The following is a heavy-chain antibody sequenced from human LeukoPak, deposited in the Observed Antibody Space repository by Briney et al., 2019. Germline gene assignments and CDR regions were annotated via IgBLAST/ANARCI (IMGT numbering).Heavy chain of an antibody. J-gene: IGHJ5*02. CDR3: ARAGGRSWFDP. V-gene: IGHV1-2*06. CDR1: GYNFTDKY. Sequence: ASVKVSRKASGYNFTDKYMHWVRQAPGQGLEWMGRINPNSGGTNYAQKFQGRVTMTTDTSMSTAYMELSRLTSDDTAVYYCARAGGRSWFDPWGQGTLVTVSS. CDR2: INPNSGGT.